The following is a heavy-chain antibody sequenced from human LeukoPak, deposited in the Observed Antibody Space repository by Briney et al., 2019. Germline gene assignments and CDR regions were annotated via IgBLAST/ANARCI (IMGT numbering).Heavy chain of an antibody. CDR1: GGSISSGGYS. J-gene: IGHJ4*01. D-gene: IGHD6-13*01. CDR2: IYHSGST. V-gene: IGHV4-30-2*01. Sequence: SETLSLTCAVSGGSISSGGYSWSWIRQPPGKGLEWIGYIYHSGSTYYNPSLKSRVTISVDRSKNQFSLKLSSVTAADTALYYCANDKGYSNNYFDYWGQGTLVTVSS. CDR3: ANDKGYSNNYFDY.